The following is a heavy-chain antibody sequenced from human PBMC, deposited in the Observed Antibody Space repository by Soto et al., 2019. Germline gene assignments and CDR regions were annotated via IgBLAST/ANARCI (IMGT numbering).Heavy chain of an antibody. Sequence: EVQLVESGGGLIQPGGSLRLSCAASGFTVSSKYMSWVRQAPRKGLEWVSVIFIDGGTYYADSVKGRFTISRDNSKNTLYLQMNSLRADDTAVYYCVRDPWDYWGQGTLVTVSS. V-gene: IGHV3-53*01. CDR2: IFIDGGT. CDR1: GFTVSSKY. CDR3: VRDPWDY. J-gene: IGHJ4*02.